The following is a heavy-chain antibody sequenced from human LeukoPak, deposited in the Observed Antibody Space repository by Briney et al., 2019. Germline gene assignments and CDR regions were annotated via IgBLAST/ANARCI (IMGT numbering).Heavy chain of an antibody. V-gene: IGHV3-73*01. J-gene: IGHJ4*02. CDR1: GFTFSGSA. Sequence: GGSLRLSCAASGFTFSGSAMHGVRQASGEGVEGVGRIRSKANSYATAYAASVKGRFTISRDDSKNTAYLRMNSLKTEDTAVYYCARAGRGYSGYGFDYWGQGTLVTVSS. CDR3: ARAGRGYSGYGFDY. D-gene: IGHD5-12*01. CDR2: IRSKANSYAT.